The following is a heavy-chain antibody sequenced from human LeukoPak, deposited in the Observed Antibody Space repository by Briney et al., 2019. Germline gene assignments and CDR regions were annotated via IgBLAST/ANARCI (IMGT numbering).Heavy chain of an antibody. Sequence: GGSLRLSCAASGFTFSSYAMSWVRQAPGKGLEWVSAISGSGGSTYYADSVKGRFTISRDNSKNTLYLQMNSLRAEDTAVYYCAKVGSDVRGYDYVWGSYRFGQYFDYWGQGTLVTVSS. V-gene: IGHV3-23*01. CDR1: GFTFSSYA. J-gene: IGHJ4*02. CDR3: AKVGSDVRGYDYVWGSYRFGQYFDY. D-gene: IGHD3-16*02. CDR2: ISGSGGST.